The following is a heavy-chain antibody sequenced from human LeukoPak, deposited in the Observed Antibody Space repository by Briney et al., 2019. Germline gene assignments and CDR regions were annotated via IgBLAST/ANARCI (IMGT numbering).Heavy chain of an antibody. J-gene: IGHJ5*02. V-gene: IGHV1-2*02. CDR1: GYTFTDYY. Sequence: ASVKVSCKASGYTFTDYYMHWVRQAPGQGLEWMGWINPNSGGTNYAQKFQGRVTMTRDTSISTAYMDLSRLRSGDTAVYYCARDSLPGEDGSGIIDPWGQGTLVTVSS. CDR3: ARDSLPGEDGSGIIDP. D-gene: IGHD3-10*01. CDR2: INPNSGGT.